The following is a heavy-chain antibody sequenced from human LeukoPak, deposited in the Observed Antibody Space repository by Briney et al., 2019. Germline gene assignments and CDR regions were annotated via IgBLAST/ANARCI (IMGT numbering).Heavy chain of an antibody. Sequence: GGSLRLSCAASGFTFSSYGMHWVRQAPGKGLEWVAVISYDGSNKYYADSVKGRFTISRDNSENTLYLQMNSLRAEDTAVYYCARDSLGGDYWGQGTLVTVSS. CDR2: ISYDGSNK. J-gene: IGHJ4*02. CDR3: ARDSLGGDY. V-gene: IGHV3-30*03. CDR1: GFTFSSYG. D-gene: IGHD3-16*01.